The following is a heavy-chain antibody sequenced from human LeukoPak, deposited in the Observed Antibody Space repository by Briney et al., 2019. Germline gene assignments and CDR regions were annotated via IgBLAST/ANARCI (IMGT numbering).Heavy chain of an antibody. CDR2: ISHDGTNK. J-gene: IGHJ4*02. CDR3: AETGPTDF. V-gene: IGHV3-30*03. CDR1: GFTFSTYG. Sequence: GGSLRLSCAASGFTFSTYGMHWVRQAPGKGLEWVAAISHDGTNKHYADSVKGRFTISRDNSKNTLYLQMNSLRAEDTGVYYCAETGPTDFWGQGTLVTVSS. D-gene: IGHD3-9*01.